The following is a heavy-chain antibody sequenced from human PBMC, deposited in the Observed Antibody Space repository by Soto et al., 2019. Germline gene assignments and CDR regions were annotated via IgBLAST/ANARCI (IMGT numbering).Heavy chain of an antibody. CDR2: INHSGST. D-gene: IGHD3-3*01. V-gene: IGHV4-34*01. J-gene: IGHJ4*02. CDR3: ARGRVTIFGVVTKYFDY. CDR1: GGSFSGYY. Sequence: PSETLSLTCAVYGGSFSGYYWSWIRQPPGKGLEWIGEINHSGSTNYNPSLKSRVTISVDTSKNQFSLKLSSVTAADTAVYYCARGRVTIFGVVTKYFDYWGQGTLVTVSS.